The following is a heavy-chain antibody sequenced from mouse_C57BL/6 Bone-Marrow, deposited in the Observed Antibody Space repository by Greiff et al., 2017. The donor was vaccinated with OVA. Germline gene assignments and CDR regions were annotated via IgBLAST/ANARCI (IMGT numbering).Heavy chain of an antibody. CDR1: GYTFTSYW. CDR3: ARYYYDLDY. CDR2: IDPSDSYT. D-gene: IGHD2-4*01. V-gene: IGHV1-69*01. J-gene: IGHJ2*01. Sequence: VQLQQPGAELVMPGASVKLSCKASGYTFTSYWMHWVKQRPGQGLEWIGEIDPSDSYTNYNQKFKGKSTLTVDKSSSTAYMQLSSLTSEDSAVYYCARYYYDLDYWGQGTTLTVYS.